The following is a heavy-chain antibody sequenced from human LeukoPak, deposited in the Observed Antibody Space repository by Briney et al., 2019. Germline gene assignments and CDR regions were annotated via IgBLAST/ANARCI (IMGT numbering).Heavy chain of an antibody. CDR3: AKGGDYSKSPLAS. Sequence: QPGGSLRLSCAASGFTLSSHAMSWVRQAPGKGLEWVSSIISSGGDTYYADSVKGRFTISRDNSKNTLYLQMNSLRAEDTAVYYCAKGGDYSKSPLASWGQGTLVTVSS. J-gene: IGHJ4*02. CDR2: IISSGGDT. V-gene: IGHV3-23*01. D-gene: IGHD6-13*01. CDR1: GFTLSSHA.